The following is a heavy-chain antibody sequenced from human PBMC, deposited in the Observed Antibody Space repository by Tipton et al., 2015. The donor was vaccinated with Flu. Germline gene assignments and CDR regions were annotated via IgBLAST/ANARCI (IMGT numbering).Heavy chain of an antibody. Sequence: TLSLTCAVYGGSFSGYYWSWIRQPPGKGLGWIGEINHSGSTNYNPSLKSRVTISVDTSKNQFSLKLSSVTAADTAVYYCARGQGLGSGSTPTGYWGQGTLVTVSS. CDR2: INHSGST. V-gene: IGHV4-34*01. D-gene: IGHD3-10*01. CDR1: GGSFSGYY. CDR3: ARGQGLGSGSTPTGY. J-gene: IGHJ4*02.